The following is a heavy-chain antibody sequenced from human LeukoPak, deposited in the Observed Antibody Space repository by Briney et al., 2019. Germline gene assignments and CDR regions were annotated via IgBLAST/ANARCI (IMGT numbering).Heavy chain of an antibody. CDR2: ISGDGTRT. Sequence: GGSLRLSCAASGFSFSSYAMTWARQAPVKGLEWVSAISGDGTRTYYADSVKGRFTISRDNSKNTVYLQMNSLRAEDTANYYCAKRSTGYYFDSWGQGTLVTVSS. CDR1: GFSFSSYA. J-gene: IGHJ4*02. CDR3: AKRSTGYYFDS. D-gene: IGHD2-2*01. V-gene: IGHV3-23*01.